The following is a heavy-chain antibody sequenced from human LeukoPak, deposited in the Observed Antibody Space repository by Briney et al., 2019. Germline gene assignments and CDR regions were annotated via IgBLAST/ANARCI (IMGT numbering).Heavy chain of an antibody. CDR1: GGTFSSYA. D-gene: IGHD2-21*02. Sequence: SVKVSCKASGGTFSSYAISWVRQAPGQGLEWMGGIIPIFGTANYAQKFQGRITITADESTSTAYMELSSLRSEDTAVYYCARDCRGDCPEGDYWGQGTLVTVSS. CDR2: IIPIFGTA. J-gene: IGHJ4*02. CDR3: ARDCRGDCPEGDY. V-gene: IGHV1-69*01.